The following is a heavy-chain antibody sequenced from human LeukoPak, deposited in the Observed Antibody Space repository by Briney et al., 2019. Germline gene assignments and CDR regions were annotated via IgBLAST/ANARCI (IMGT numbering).Heavy chain of an antibody. CDR3: ARGGFGDYFFDR. CDR1: GFTFSSYV. CDR2: IISNGGST. V-gene: IGHV3-64*01. Sequence: GGSLRLSCAASGFTFSSYVMHWVRQAPGKGLKYVSSIISNGGSTYYANSVKGRFTVSRDNSKNTLYLQMGSLTAEDMADYYCARGGFGDYFFDRWGQGTLVTVSS. J-gene: IGHJ4*02. D-gene: IGHD4-17*01.